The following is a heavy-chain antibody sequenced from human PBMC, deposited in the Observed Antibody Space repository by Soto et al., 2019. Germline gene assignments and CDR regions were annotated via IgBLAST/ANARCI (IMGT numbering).Heavy chain of an antibody. CDR2: IFYTGSA. D-gene: IGHD6-19*01. J-gene: IGHJ3*02. CDR1: GVSVSSAFYY. CDR3: ARDGEGATAGAFNT. V-gene: IGHV4-61*01. Sequence: QVQLQESGPGLAKPSETLSLTCTVSGVSVSSAFYYWSWIRQAPGKELEWIGYIFYTGSANYNPSLKSRVTMSIVTSRNQFSLRVDSVNAAYTAVYYCARDGEGATAGAFNTWGQGTMVTVSS.